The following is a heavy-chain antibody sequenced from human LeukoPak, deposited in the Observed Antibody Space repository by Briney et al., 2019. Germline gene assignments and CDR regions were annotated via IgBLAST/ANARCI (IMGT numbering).Heavy chain of an antibody. CDR1: GYTFTGRY. V-gene: IGHV1-2*02. CDR2: INPKSGGT. Sequence: ASVNVSCKASGYTFTGRYLHWVRQAPGQGLEDMGWINPKSGGTNYAQDSQGRATVTRDTSINTAYMELSRLTSDDTAIYYCARVDDGSGYRHIDYWGQGTLVIVTS. D-gene: IGHD3-3*01. CDR3: ARVDDGSGYRHIDY. J-gene: IGHJ4*02.